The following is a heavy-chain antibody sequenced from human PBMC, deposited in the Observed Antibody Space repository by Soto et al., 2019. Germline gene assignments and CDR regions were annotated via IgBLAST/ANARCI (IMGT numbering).Heavy chain of an antibody. CDR1: GDSVSRYY. Sequence: SETLSLTCTVSGDSVSRYYWNWIRQPAGKGLEWIGRIHSTRSPNYNPSLKSRVTMSVDTSKNQFSLKLNLTSVTAADTAVYYCARSPAYGDYANLDTWGQGTLVTVSS. CDR2: IHSTRSP. D-gene: IGHD4-17*01. J-gene: IGHJ5*02. CDR3: ARSPAYGDYANLDT. V-gene: IGHV4-4*07.